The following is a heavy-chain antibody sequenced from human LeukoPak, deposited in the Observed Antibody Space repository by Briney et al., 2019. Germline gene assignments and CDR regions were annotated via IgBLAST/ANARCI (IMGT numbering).Heavy chain of an antibody. CDR1: GFSFRRCW. Sequence: GGSLRLSCAGSGFSFRRCWMTWVRQAPGRGLEWVANINGDGDGKRYADSVKDRFTISRDNARSLVFLQIHSLRDEDTALYYCARDSSPDSATTYYDALDMWGQGTMVTVSS. V-gene: IGHV3-7*01. CDR3: ARDSSPDSATTYYDALDM. D-gene: IGHD1-1*01. J-gene: IGHJ3*02. CDR2: INGDGDGK.